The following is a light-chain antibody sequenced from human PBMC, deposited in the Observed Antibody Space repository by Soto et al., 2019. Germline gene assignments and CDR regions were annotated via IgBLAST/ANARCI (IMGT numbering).Light chain of an antibody. CDR1: SSDVGGYNF. Sequence: QSVLTQPASVSGSPGQSITISCTGTSSDVGGYNFVSWYQQHPGKAPKLMIYEVSNRPSGISNRFSGSKSGNTASLTISGLQSEDEADYYCSSYTSGTTLVAFGGGTKVTVL. V-gene: IGLV2-14*01. CDR2: EVS. J-gene: IGLJ2*01. CDR3: SSYTSGTTLVA.